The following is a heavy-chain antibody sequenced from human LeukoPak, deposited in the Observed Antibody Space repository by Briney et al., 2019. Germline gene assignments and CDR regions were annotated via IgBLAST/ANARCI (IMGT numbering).Heavy chain of an antibody. V-gene: IGHV3-30*18. CDR3: AKDRGVRYFDWLFDY. D-gene: IGHD3-9*01. CDR2: ISYDGSNK. J-gene: IGHJ4*02. CDR1: GFTFSSYG. Sequence: GRSLRLSCAASGFTFSSYGMHWVRQAPGKGPEWVAVISYDGSNKYYADSVKGRFTISRDNSKNTLYLQMNSLRAEDTAVYYCAKDRGVRYFDWLFDYWGQGTLVTVSS.